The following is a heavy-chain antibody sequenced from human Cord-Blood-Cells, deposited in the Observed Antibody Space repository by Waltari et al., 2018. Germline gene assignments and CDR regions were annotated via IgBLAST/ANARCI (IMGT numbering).Heavy chain of an antibody. CDR2: INSDGSST. J-gene: IGHJ5*02. CDR1: GYTFSSYW. Sequence: EVQLVESVGGLVQPGGSLRPSCAASGYTFSSYWMPWVRQAPGKGLVWVSRINSDGSSTSYADSVKGRFTISRDNAKNTLYLQMNSLRAEDTAVYYCARVSFWSGYPFDPWGQGTLVTVSS. D-gene: IGHD3-3*01. CDR3: ARVSFWSGYPFDP. V-gene: IGHV3-74*01.